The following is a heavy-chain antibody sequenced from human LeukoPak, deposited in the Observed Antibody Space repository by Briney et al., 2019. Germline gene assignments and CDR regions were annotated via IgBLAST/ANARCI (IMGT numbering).Heavy chain of an antibody. D-gene: IGHD6-13*01. CDR1: GYTFTGYY. CDR3: ARDSGYSSSWYLPYFDY. CDR2: INPNRGGT. J-gene: IGHJ4*02. V-gene: IGHV1-2*02. Sequence: GASVKVSCKASGYTFTGYYMHWVRQAPGQGLEWMGWINPNRGGTNYAQKFQGRVTMTRDTSISTAYMELSRLRSDDTAVYYCARDSGYSSSWYLPYFDYWGQGTLVTVSS.